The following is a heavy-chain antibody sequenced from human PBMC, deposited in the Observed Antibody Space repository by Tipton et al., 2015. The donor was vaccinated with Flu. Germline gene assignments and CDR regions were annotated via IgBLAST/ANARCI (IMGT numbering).Heavy chain of an antibody. CDR2: SYYNGNA. V-gene: IGHV4-39*05. CDR1: GGSIWGTDYS. CDR3: ATYRD. D-gene: IGHD2-15*01. J-gene: IGHJ4*02. Sequence: TPSLTCSVSGGSIWGTDYSWDWLRKAPGKALEWIGGSYYNGNAYYNPSLKSRVSISVDTSRNQFSLTMYSVTAADTAVYYCATYRDWGRGALVNVFS.